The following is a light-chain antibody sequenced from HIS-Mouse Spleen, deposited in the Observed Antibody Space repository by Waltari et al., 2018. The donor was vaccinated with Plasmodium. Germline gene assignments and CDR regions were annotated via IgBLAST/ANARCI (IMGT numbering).Light chain of an antibody. CDR3: CSYAGSSTFVV. J-gene: IGLJ2*01. V-gene: IGLV2-23*03. CDR1: SSDVGSYHL. Sequence: QSALTQPASVSGSPGQSITISCPGPSSDVGSYHLVSWYQQHPGKAPKLMIYKGSKRPSGVSNRFSGSKSGNTASRTISGLQAEDEADYYCCSYAGSSTFVVFGGGTKLTVL. CDR2: KGS.